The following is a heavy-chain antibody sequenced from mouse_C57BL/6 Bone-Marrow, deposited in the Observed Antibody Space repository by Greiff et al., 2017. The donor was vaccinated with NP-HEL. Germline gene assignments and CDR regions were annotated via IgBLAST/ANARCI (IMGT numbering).Heavy chain of an antibody. CDR3: ASRQLRLRGGYFDY. J-gene: IGHJ2*01. CDR2: IYPGSGST. CDR1: GYTFTSYW. D-gene: IGHD3-2*02. Sequence: QVQLKQPGAELVKPGASVKMSCKASGYTFTSYWITWVKQRPGQGLEWIGDIYPGSGSTNYNEKFKSKATLTVDTSSSTAYMQLISLTSEDSAVYYCASRQLRLRGGYFDYWGQGTTLTVSS. V-gene: IGHV1-55*01.